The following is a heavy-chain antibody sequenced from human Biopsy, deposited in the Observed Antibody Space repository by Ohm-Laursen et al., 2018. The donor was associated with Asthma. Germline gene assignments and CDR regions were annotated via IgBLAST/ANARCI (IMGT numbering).Heavy chain of an antibody. J-gene: IGHJ4*02. CDR3: ASDFPKDYVRYNFQF. CDR2: HDHEEGGT. D-gene: IGHD4-17*01. Sequence: ASVKASCKISGYIPTDLSMHWVRQAPGQGLEWMGGHDHEEGGTVNARRFQGRVTMTEDTSTDTAYMELSSLSSDDTAVYYCASDFPKDYVRYNFQFWGQGTLVTVSS. CDR1: GYIPTDLS. V-gene: IGHV1-24*01.